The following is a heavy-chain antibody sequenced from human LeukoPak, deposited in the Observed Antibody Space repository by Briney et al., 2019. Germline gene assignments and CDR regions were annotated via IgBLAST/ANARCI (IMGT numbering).Heavy chain of an antibody. CDR2: IWYDGSNK. Sequence: GGSLRLSCAASGFTFSSYGMHWVRQAPGKGLEWVAVIWYDGSNKYYADSVKGRFTISRDNSKNTLYLQMNSLRAEDTAVYYCAKRWAYCSGGSCPFDYWGQGTLVTVSS. V-gene: IGHV3-33*06. CDR1: GFTFSSYG. CDR3: AKRWAYCSGGSCPFDY. D-gene: IGHD2-15*01. J-gene: IGHJ4*02.